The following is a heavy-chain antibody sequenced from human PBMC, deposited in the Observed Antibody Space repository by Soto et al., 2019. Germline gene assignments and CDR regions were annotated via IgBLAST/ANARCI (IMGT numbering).Heavy chain of an antibody. CDR2: ISAYNGNT. CDR3: ARDLPDSSIRLWPFQH. D-gene: IGHD6-13*01. J-gene: IGHJ1*01. V-gene: IGHV1-18*01. CDR1: GYTFTSYG. Sequence: GASVKVSCKASGYTFTSYGISWVRQAPGQGLEWMGWISAYNGNTNYAQKLQGRVTMTTDTSTSTAYMELRSLRSDDTAVYYCARDLPDSSIRLWPFQHWGQGTLVTVSS.